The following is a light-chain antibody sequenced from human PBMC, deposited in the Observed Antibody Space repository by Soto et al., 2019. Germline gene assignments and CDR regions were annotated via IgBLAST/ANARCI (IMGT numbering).Light chain of an antibody. V-gene: IGLV2-14*01. J-gene: IGLJ2*01. CDR1: SSDVGAYNY. CDR3: SSYTSTSTVV. Sequence: QSALTQPASVSGSPGQSITISCSGTSSDVGAYNYVSWCQQHPGKAPKLMIYGVSDRPSGLSNRFSGSKSGNTASLTISGLQADDEADYYCSSYTSTSTVVFGGGTKLTVL. CDR2: GVS.